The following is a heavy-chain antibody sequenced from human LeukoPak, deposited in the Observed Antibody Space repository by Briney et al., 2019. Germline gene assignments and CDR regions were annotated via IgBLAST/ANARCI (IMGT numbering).Heavy chain of an antibody. J-gene: IGHJ4*02. CDR3: ARLTMYSSGV. CDR1: GFTFSSYV. D-gene: IGHD6-19*01. V-gene: IGHV3-23*01. Sequence: PGGSLRLSCAASGFTFSSYVMSWVRQAPGKGLEWVSSIGVSGGSTYYADSVKGRFTISRDNSKNTLFLQMNSLRAEDTAVYYCARLTMYSSGVWGQGTLVTVSS. CDR2: IGVSGGST.